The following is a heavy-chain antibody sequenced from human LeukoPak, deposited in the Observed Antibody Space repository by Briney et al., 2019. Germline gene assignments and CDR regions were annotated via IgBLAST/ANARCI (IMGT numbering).Heavy chain of an antibody. V-gene: IGHV1-69*05. Sequence: ASVKVSCKASGYTFTSYAISWVRQAPGQGLEWMGGIIPIFGTANYAQKFQGRVTITTDESTSTAYMELSSLRSEDTAVYYCASDEVVVAAADYYYYYMDVWGKGTTVTVSS. D-gene: IGHD2-15*01. CDR1: GYTFTSYA. J-gene: IGHJ6*03. CDR3: ASDEVVVAAADYYYYYMDV. CDR2: IIPIFGTA.